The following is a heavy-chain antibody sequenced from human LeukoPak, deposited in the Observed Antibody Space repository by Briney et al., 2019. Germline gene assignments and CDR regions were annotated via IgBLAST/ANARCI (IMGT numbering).Heavy chain of an antibody. CDR1: GFTFTNYW. J-gene: IGHJ4*02. Sequence: GGSLRLSCAASGFTFTNYWMSWVRQAPGKGLEWVANIKGDGSEIYYVDSVKGRFSISRDNPKNSLYLQMNSLRAEDTAVYYCARDGSSFDYWGQGALVTASS. D-gene: IGHD2-15*01. CDR3: ARDGSSFDY. CDR2: IKGDGSEI. V-gene: IGHV3-7*01.